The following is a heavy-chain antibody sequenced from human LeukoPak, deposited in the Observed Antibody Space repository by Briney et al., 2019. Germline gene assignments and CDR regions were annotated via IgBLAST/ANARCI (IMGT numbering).Heavy chain of an antibody. CDR2: IWYDGSNK. V-gene: IGHV3-30*02. J-gene: IGHJ4*02. CDR3: AKDRRTTFDY. CDR1: GFTFDDYA. Sequence: PGGSLRLSCAASGFTFDDYAMHWVRQAPGKGLEWVAVIWYDGSNKYYADSVNGRFTISRDNSKNTLYLQMNSLRAEDTAVYYCAKDRRTTFDYWGQGTLVTVSS. D-gene: IGHD1-1*01.